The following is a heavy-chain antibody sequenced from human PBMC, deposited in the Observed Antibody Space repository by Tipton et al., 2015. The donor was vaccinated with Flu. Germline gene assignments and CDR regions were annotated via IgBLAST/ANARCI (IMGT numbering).Heavy chain of an antibody. Sequence: TLSLTCTVSGSSISSDYYWGWVRQPPGKGLEWIGEINHRGSTTYDPSLKSRVTISVDTSNNQFSLKLNSVTAADTAVYYCARGQSGAFDIWGQGTMVTVSS. CDR3: ARGQSGAFDI. CDR2: INHRGST. J-gene: IGHJ3*02. V-gene: IGHV4-38-2*02. CDR1: GSSISSDYY.